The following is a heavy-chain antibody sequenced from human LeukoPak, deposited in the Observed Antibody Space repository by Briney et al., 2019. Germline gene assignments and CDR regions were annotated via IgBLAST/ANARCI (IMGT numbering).Heavy chain of an antibody. CDR1: GFNFSSYW. Sequence: GGSLRLSCAVSGFNFSSYWMSWVRQAPGQGLEWVANTKQDGSEKKYVDSVKGRFTISRDNAKNSMYLQVNGLRAEDTAVYYCARDGPRGGFDYWGQGTLVTVSS. V-gene: IGHV3-7*01. D-gene: IGHD3-10*01. CDR2: TKQDGSEK. CDR3: ARDGPRGGFDY. J-gene: IGHJ4*02.